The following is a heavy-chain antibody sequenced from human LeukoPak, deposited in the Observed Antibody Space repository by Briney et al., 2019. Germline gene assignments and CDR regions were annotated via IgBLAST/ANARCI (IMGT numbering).Heavy chain of an antibody. CDR1: GFTFSSYE. Sequence: GGSLRLSCAASGFTFSSYEMNWVRQAPGKGLEWVSYISSSGSTIYYADSVKGRFTISRDNAKNSLYLQMNSLRAEDTAVYYCARGRGIAVPPVPHSYSYYGMDVWGQGTTVTVSS. V-gene: IGHV3-48*03. J-gene: IGHJ6*02. CDR2: ISSSGSTI. D-gene: IGHD6-19*01. CDR3: ARGRGIAVPPVPHSYSYYGMDV.